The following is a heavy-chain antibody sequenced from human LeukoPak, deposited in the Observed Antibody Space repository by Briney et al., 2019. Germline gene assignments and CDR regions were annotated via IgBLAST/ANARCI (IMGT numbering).Heavy chain of an antibody. Sequence: GGSLRLSCAASGFTLSSYSMNWVRQAPGKGLEWVSSISSSSSYIYYADSVKGRFTISRDNAKNSLYLQMNSLRAEDTAVYYCARDSFTGTTIDYWGQGTLVTVSS. J-gene: IGHJ4*02. CDR3: ARDSFTGTTIDY. D-gene: IGHD1-7*01. V-gene: IGHV3-21*01. CDR2: ISSSSSYI. CDR1: GFTLSSYS.